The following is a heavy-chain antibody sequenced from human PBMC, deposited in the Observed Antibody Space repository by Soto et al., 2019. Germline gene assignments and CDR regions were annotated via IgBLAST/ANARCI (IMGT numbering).Heavy chain of an antibody. D-gene: IGHD5-12*01. V-gene: IGHV1-69*01. J-gene: IGHJ4*02. Sequence: QVQLVQSGAEVKKPGSSVKVSCKASGGTFSSYAISWVRQAPGQGPEWMGGIIPIFGTANYAQKFQGRVTITADESTSTAYMELSSLRSEDTAVYYCARVARGYSGYDGAYYFDYWGQGTLVTVSS. CDR1: GGTFSSYA. CDR3: ARVARGYSGYDGAYYFDY. CDR2: IIPIFGTA.